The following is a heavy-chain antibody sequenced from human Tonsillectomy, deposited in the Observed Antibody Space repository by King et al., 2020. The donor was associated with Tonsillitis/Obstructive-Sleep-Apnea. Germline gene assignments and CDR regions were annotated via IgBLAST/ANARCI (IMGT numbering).Heavy chain of an antibody. CDR3: AREDFWSGDSALY. CDR1: GGSISSYY. D-gene: IGHD3-3*01. J-gene: IGHJ4*02. V-gene: IGHV4-59*01. Sequence: QLQESGPGLVKPSETLSLTCTVSGGSISSYYWSWIRQPPGKGLEWIGYIYYSGSTNYNPSLKSRVTISVDTSKNQFSLKLSSVTAADTAVYYCAREDFWSGDSALYWGQGTLVTVSS. CDR2: IYYSGST.